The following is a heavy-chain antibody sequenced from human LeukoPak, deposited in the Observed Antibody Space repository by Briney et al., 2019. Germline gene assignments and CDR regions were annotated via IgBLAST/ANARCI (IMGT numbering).Heavy chain of an antibody. Sequence: GASVKVSCKASGYTFTSYGISWVRQAPGQGLEWMGWISAYNGNTNYAQKLQGRVTMTTDTSTSTAYMELRSLRSDDTAVYYCARVGTTFGVVITQVDYWGQGTLVTVSS. J-gene: IGHJ4*02. CDR1: GYTFTSYG. CDR2: ISAYNGNT. V-gene: IGHV1-18*01. CDR3: ARVGTTFGVVITQVDY. D-gene: IGHD3-3*01.